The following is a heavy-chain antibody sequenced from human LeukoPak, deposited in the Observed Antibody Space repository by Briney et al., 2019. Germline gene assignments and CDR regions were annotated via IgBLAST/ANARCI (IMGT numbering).Heavy chain of an antibody. D-gene: IGHD6-19*01. CDR2: IRYDGSNK. J-gene: IGHJ4*02. CDR1: GFTFSSYG. V-gene: IGHV3-30*02. Sequence: GGSLRLSCAASGFTFSSYGMHWVRQAPGKGLEWVAFIRYDGSNKYYADSVKGRFTISRDNSKNTLYLQMNSLRAEDTAVYYCAKVSAYSSGWSYYFDYWGQGTLVTVSS. CDR3: AKVSAYSSGWSYYFDY.